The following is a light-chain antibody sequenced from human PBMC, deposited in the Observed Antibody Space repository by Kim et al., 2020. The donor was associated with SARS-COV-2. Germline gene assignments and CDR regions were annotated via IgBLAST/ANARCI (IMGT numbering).Light chain of an antibody. V-gene: IGKV3-20*01. CDR2: GAS. CDR1: QSVGSSY. CDR3: QQYASAPRT. J-gene: IGKJ1*01. Sequence: LTPGERATLSCRASQSVGSSYSAWYQQKPGQAPRLLIFGASGRATGIPDRFSGSGSGTDFTLTISRLEPEDFAVYYCQQYASAPRTFGQGTKVDIK.